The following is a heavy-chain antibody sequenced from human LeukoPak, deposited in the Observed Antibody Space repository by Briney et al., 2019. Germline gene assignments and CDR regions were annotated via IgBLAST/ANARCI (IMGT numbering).Heavy chain of an antibody. CDR2: INHSGTT. CDR1: SGSITSSNY. D-gene: IGHD3-10*01. J-gene: IGHJ3*02. V-gene: IGHV4-4*02. CDR3: ARGGFRDAFDI. Sequence: SETLSLTCAVSSGSITSSNYWSWVRQPPGKGLEWIGEINHSGTTNYNPSLRSRVTISVDKSKNQFSLKLSSVTAADTAVYSCARGGFRDAFDIWGQGTMVTVSS.